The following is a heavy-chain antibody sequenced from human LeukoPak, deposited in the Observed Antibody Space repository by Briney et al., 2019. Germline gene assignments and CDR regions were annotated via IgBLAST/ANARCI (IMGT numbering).Heavy chain of an antibody. CDR2: IYYSGNT. J-gene: IGHJ6*03. CDR1: GGSISSYY. D-gene: IGHD2-15*01. Sequence: PSETLSLTCTVSGGSISSYYWSWIRQPPGKGLEWIGNIYYSGNTNYNPSLKSRVTISVDTSKNQYSLKLSSVTAADTAVYYCARRTVVVVGATEYYYYYYMGVWGKGTTVTVS. CDR3: ARRTVVVVGATEYYYYYYMGV. V-gene: IGHV4-59*08.